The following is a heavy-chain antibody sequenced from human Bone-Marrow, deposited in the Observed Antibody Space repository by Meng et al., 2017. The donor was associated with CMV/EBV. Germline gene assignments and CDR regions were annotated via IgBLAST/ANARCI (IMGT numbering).Heavy chain of an antibody. Sequence: GGSLRLSCAASGFTFSSYGMHWVRQAPGKGLEWVAFIRYDGSNKYYADSVKGRFTISRDNSKNTLYLQMNSLRAEDTAVYYCARERVRNFVVAPGASRTAAPAGMDVWGQGTAVTVSS. CDR2: IRYDGSNK. D-gene: IGHD2-2*01. J-gene: IGHJ6*02. V-gene: IGHV3-30*02. CDR3: ARERVRNFVVAPGASRTAAPAGMDV. CDR1: GFTFSSYG.